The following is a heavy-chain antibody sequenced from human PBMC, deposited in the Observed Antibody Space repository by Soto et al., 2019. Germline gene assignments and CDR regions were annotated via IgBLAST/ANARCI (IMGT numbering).Heavy chain of an antibody. D-gene: IGHD3-10*01. V-gene: IGHV4-59*08. CDR3: ARSYYYGSGSYRGPDY. CDR1: GGSISSYY. J-gene: IGHJ4*02. CDR2: IYYSGST. Sequence: PSETLSLTCTVSGGSISSYYWSWIRQPPGKGLEWIGYIYYSGSTNYNPSLKSRVTISVDTSKNQFSLKLSSVTAADTAVYYCARSYYYGSGSYRGPDYWGQGTLVTVSS.